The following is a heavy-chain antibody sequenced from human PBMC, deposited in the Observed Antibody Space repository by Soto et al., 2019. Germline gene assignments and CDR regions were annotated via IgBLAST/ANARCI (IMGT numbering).Heavy chain of an antibody. CDR1: GYTFTSYA. J-gene: IGHJ4*02. V-gene: IGHV1-3*01. CDR3: ASFFAVPAAIGY. Sequence: QVQLVQSGAEVKKPGASVKASCKASGYTFTSYAMHWVRQAPGQRLEWMGWINAGNGNTKYSQKFQGRVTITRNTSASTAYMELRSLRSEDTAVYYCASFFAVPAAIGYWGQGTLVTVSS. D-gene: IGHD2-2*02. CDR2: INAGNGNT.